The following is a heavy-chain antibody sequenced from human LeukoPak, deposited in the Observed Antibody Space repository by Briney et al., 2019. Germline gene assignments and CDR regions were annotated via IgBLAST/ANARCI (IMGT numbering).Heavy chain of an antibody. V-gene: IGHV4-59*08. CDR3: ASRAERVGYFDY. CDR2: IYYSGST. D-gene: IGHD3-10*01. CDR1: GFTFSSYS. J-gene: IGHJ4*02. Sequence: GSLRLSCAASGFTFSSYSMNWVRQPPGKGLEWIGYIYYSGSTNYNPSLKSRVTISVDTSKNQFSLKLSSVTAADTAVYYCASRAERVGYFDYWGQGTLVTVSS.